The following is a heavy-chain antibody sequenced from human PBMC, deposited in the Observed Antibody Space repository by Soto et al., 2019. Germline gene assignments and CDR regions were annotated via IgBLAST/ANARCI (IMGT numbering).Heavy chain of an antibody. J-gene: IGHJ4*02. CDR3: ARGPPHHY. CDR1: GDSISSGGYS. CDR2: IYHSGNT. V-gene: IGHV4-30-2*01. Sequence: PSGSLSLTCAVSGDSISSGGYSWSWIRQPPGKGLEWIGYIYHSGNTYYNPSLKSRVTISVDRSKNQFSLTLSSVTAADTAVYYCARGPPHHYWGQGTLVTVSS.